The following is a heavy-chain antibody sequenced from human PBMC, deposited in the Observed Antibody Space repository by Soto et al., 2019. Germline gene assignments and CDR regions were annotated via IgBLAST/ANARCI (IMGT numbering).Heavy chain of an antibody. Sequence: SETLSLTCTVSGGSISSYYWSWIRQPPGKGLEWIGYIYYSGSTNYNPSLKSRVTISVDTSKNQFSLKLSSVTAADTAVYYCARCQQWIQLWCEDFDYWGQGTLVTVSS. D-gene: IGHD5-18*01. V-gene: IGHV4-59*01. CDR1: GGSISSYY. CDR3: ARCQQWIQLWCEDFDY. CDR2: IYYSGST. J-gene: IGHJ4*02.